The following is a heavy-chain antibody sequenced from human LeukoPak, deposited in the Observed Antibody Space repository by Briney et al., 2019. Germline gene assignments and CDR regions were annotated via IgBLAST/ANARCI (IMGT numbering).Heavy chain of an antibody. D-gene: IGHD2-15*01. Sequence: SETLSLTCAVYGGSFSGYYWSWIRQPPGKGLEWIGEINHSGSTNYNPSLKSRVTISVDTSKNQFSLKLSSVTAADTAVYYCASGSGALWFDPWGQGTLVTASS. CDR2: INHSGST. V-gene: IGHV4-34*01. CDR1: GGSFSGYY. J-gene: IGHJ5*02. CDR3: ASGSGALWFDP.